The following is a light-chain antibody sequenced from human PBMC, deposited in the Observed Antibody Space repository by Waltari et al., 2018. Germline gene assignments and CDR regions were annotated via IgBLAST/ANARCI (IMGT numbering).Light chain of an antibody. CDR3: QQFNTWWT. J-gene: IGKJ1*01. V-gene: IGKV3D-15*01. CDR1: HSIRNN. Sequence: EIVLTQSPATLSVSPGERATLFCRASHSIRNNLAWYQQKPGQAPRLLIYAASTRATGTPARVSGSGSGKEFTITNSRLQYEDFAVYYCQQFNTWWTFGQGTKVEFK. CDR2: AAS.